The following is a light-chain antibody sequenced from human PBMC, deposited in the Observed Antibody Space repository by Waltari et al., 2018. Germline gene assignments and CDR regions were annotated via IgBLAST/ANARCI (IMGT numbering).Light chain of an antibody. CDR3: SSYSTSSTLVV. V-gene: IGLV2-14*01. Sequence: QSALTQPASVSGSPGPSITISCPATSGDIGGYNYVSWYQHHPGKVPKLIIFEVSDRPSGVSNRFSGSKSGNTASLTISGLQAEDEADYYCSSYSTSSTLVVFGGGTKLTVL. J-gene: IGLJ2*01. CDR2: EVS. CDR1: SGDIGGYNY.